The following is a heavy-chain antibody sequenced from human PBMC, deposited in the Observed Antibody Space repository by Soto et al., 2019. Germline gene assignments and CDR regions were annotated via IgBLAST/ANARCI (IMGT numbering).Heavy chain of an antibody. Sequence: QVQLVQSGAEVKKPGSSVKVSCKASGGTFSSYAISWVRQAPGQGLEWMGGIIPIFGTANYAQKFQGRVTITADKSASTAYMELSSLRSEDTAVYYCARDQLAAAGRPGWFDPWGQGTLVTVSS. V-gene: IGHV1-69*06. D-gene: IGHD6-13*01. J-gene: IGHJ5*02. CDR2: IIPIFGTA. CDR3: ARDQLAAAGRPGWFDP. CDR1: GGTFSSYA.